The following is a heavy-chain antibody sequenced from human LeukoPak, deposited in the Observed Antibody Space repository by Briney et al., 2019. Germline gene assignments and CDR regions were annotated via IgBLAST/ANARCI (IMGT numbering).Heavy chain of an antibody. CDR2: INHSGST. V-gene: IGHV4-34*01. Sequence: SETLSLTCAVYGGSFSGYYWSWIRQPPGKGLEWIGEINHSGSTNYNPSLKSRVTISVDTSKNQFSLKLSSVTAADTAVYYCARGGYSGYLTYWDQGTLVTVSS. CDR1: GGSFSGYY. CDR3: ARGGYSGYLTY. D-gene: IGHD5-12*01. J-gene: IGHJ4*02.